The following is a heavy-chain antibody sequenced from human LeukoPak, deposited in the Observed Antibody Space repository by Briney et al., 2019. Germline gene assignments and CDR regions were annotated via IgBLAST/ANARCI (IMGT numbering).Heavy chain of an antibody. CDR3: ARDGTMSTRAPGGVPDY. Sequence: PSASVKVSCKASGYTFTGYYMHWVRQAPGQGLEWMGWINPNSGDTYYAPKFQGRVTMTRDTSISTAYMELSRLRSDDTAVYYCARDGTMSTRAPGGVPDYWGQGTLVTVSS. CDR2: INPNSGDT. CDR1: GYTFTGYY. J-gene: IGHJ4*02. D-gene: IGHD3-10*02. V-gene: IGHV1-2*02.